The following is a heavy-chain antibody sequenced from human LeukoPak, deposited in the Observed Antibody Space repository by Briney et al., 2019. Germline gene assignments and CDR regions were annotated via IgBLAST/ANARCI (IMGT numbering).Heavy chain of an antibody. CDR3: ARGQSGDPAFDI. CDR2: IYSGGTT. D-gene: IGHD4-17*01. V-gene: IGHV3-53*01. CDR1: GFTVSTNY. J-gene: IGHJ3*02. Sequence: PGGSLRLSCAASGFTVSTNYMTWVLQPPGKGLEWVSVIYSGGTTYYADSVKGRFTVSRDNSKNTLYLQMNSLRAEDTAVYYCARGQSGDPAFDIWGQGTLVTVSS.